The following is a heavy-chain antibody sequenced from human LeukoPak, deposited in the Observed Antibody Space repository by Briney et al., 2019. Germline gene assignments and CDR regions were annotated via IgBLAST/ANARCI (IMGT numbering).Heavy chain of an antibody. CDR1: GGTFSSYA. CDR2: IIPIFGTA. D-gene: IGHD2-15*01. CDR3: ARVGQPHCSGGSCYQSFDY. J-gene: IGHJ4*02. Sequence: SVKVSCKASGGTFSSYAISWARQAPGQGLEWMGGIIPIFGTANYAQKFQGRVTITADESTSTAYMELSSPRSEDTAVYYCARVGQPHCSGGSCYQSFDYWGQGTLVTVSS. V-gene: IGHV1-69*13.